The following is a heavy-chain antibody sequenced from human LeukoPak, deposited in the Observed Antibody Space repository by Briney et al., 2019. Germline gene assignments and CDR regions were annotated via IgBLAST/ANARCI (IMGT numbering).Heavy chain of an antibody. D-gene: IGHD6-13*01. CDR3: EREERYSSSWYWAFDY. CDR1: GFTVSGNY. J-gene: IGHJ4*02. Sequence: PGGSLRLSCAASGFTVSGNYMSWVRQAPGKGLEWVAVIYSGGSTYYADSVKGRFTISRDNYKNTLYLQMNSLRAEDTAVYYCEREERYSSSWYWAFDYWGQATLVTVSS. CDR2: IYSGGST. V-gene: IGHV3-53*01.